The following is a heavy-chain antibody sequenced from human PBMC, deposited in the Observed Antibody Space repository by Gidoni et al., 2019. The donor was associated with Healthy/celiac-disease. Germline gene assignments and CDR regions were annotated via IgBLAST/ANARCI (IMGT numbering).Heavy chain of an antibody. J-gene: IGHJ4*02. Sequence: QVQLVESGGGVVQPGRSLRLPCAASGFTFSSYAMHWVRQAPGKGLEWVAVISYDGSNKYYADSVKGRFTISRDNSKNTLYLQMNSLRAEDTAVYYCARAGCSSTSCKLDYWGQGTLVTVSS. CDR2: ISYDGSNK. D-gene: IGHD2-2*01. V-gene: IGHV3-30-3*01. CDR3: ARAGCSSTSCKLDY. CDR1: GFTFSSYA.